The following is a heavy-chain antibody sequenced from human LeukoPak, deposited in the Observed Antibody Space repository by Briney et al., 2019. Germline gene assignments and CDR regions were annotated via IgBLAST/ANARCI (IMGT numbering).Heavy chain of an antibody. D-gene: IGHD1-26*01. CDR2: ISGGSDST. J-gene: IGHJ3*02. Sequence: GVSLTLSCAASGFTFSTYAMMWVRQAPGKGLEWGSGISGGSDSTYHAYSVKGRFTVSRDNSKNTLYLQMNTLRAEDTAVYYCAKGSGTYVPSAFDIWGQGTMVTVSS. CDR3: AKGSGTYVPSAFDI. V-gene: IGHV3-23*01. CDR1: GFTFSTYA.